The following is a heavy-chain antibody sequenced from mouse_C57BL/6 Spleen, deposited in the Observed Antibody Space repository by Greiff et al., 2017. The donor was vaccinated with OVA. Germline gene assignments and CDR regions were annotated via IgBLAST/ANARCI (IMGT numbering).Heavy chain of an antibody. CDR2: INPSSGYT. V-gene: IGHV1-4*01. CDR1: GYTFTSYT. J-gene: IGHJ3*01. Sequence: VKLQESGAELARPGASVKMSCKASGYTFTSYTMHWVKQRPGQGLEWIGYINPSSGYTKYNQKVKDKATLTADKASSTAYMQLSSLTSEDSAVYYCARGRDEGAWFAYWGKGTLVTVSA. CDR3: ARGRDEGAWFAY. D-gene: IGHD3-3*01.